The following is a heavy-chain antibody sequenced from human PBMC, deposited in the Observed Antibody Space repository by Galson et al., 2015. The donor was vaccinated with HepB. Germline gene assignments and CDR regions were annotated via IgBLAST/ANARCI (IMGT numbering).Heavy chain of an antibody. CDR3: ARDVLSGSYYGYDAFDI. V-gene: IGHV3-30*04. Sequence: SLRLSCAASGFTFSSYAMHWVRQAPGKGLKWVAVISYDGSNKYYADSVKGRFTISRDNSKNTLYLQMNSLRAEDTAVYYCARDVLSGSYYGYDAFDIWGQETMVTVSS. J-gene: IGHJ3*02. CDR2: ISYDGSNK. CDR1: GFTFSSYA. D-gene: IGHD1-26*01.